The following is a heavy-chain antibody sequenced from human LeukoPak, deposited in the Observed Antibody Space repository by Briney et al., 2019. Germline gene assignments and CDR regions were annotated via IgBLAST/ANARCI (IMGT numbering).Heavy chain of an antibody. V-gene: IGHV4-31*03. Sequence: SQTLSLTCTVSGGSISSGGYYWSWIRQHPGKGLEWIGYIYYSGSTYYNPSLKSRVTISVDTSKNQFSLKLSSVTAADTAVYYCARDHGVAAAGTWWFDPWGQGTLVTVSS. J-gene: IGHJ5*02. D-gene: IGHD6-13*01. CDR1: GGSISSGGYY. CDR3: ARDHGVAAAGTWWFDP. CDR2: IYYSGST.